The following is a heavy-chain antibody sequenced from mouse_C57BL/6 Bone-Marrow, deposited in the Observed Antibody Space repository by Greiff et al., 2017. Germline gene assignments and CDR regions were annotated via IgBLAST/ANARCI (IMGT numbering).Heavy chain of an antibody. Sequence: EVHLVESGGGLVKPGGSLKLSCAASGFTFSSYAMSWVRQTPEKRLEWVATISDGGSYTSYPDNVKCRFTSSRDNAKNNLYLQMSHLKSEDTAMYYCARDSADGYNYWGQGTTLTVSS. J-gene: IGHJ2*01. CDR1: GFTFSSYA. CDR3: ARDSADGYNY. CDR2: ISDGGSYT. V-gene: IGHV5-4*01. D-gene: IGHD2-3*01.